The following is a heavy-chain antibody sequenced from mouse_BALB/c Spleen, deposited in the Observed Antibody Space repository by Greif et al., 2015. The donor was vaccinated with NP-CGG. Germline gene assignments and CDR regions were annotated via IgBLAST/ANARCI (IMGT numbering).Heavy chain of an antibody. CDR3: ASQLPYDGYFDY. Sequence: SGPELVKPGASVKMSCKASGYTFTDYYMKRVKQSHGKSLEWIGDINPNNGDTFYNQKFKGKATLTVDKSSSTAYMQLNSLTSEDSAVYYCASQLPYDGYFDYWGQGTTLTVSS. CDR1: GYTFTDYY. CDR2: INPNNGDT. J-gene: IGHJ2*01. D-gene: IGHD2-3*01. V-gene: IGHV1-26*01.